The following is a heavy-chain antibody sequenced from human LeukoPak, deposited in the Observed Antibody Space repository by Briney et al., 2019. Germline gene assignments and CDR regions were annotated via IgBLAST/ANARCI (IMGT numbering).Heavy chain of an antibody. CDR3: ARGPNWGSLGFDY. CDR1: GYTFTGYY. J-gene: IGHJ4*02. V-gene: IGHV1-2*02. D-gene: IGHD7-27*01. Sequence: GASVKVSCKASGYTFTGYYMHWVRQAPGQGLEWMGWINPNSGGTNYAQKFQGRVTMTRDTSISTAYMELSRLRSDDTAVYYCARGPNWGSLGFDYWGQGTLVTVSS. CDR2: INPNSGGT.